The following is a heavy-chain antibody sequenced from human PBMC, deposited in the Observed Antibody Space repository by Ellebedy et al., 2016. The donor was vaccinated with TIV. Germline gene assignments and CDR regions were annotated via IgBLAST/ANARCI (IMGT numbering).Heavy chain of an antibody. D-gene: IGHD3-9*01. Sequence: AASVKVSCKTSGYSFISYDINWVRQAAGQGLEWMGWMNPYRGNTGYVQKFPGRVTMTTNTSISTAYMELSSLRSEDTAVYFCARPKKYYDVLTAYRGDYAFDIWGQGTMVSVSS. V-gene: IGHV1-8*01. CDR2: MNPYRGNT. J-gene: IGHJ3*02. CDR3: ARPKKYYDVLTAYRGDYAFDI. CDR1: GYSFISYD.